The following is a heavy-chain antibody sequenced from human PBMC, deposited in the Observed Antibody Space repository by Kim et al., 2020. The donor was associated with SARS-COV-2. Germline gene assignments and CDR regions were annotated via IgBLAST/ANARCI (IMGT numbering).Heavy chain of an antibody. Sequence: STDYPDSGKGRFTISRDNSKNTLYLQMNSLRAGDTAVYYCARESSRGFDPWGQGTLVTVSS. V-gene: IGHV3-53*01. CDR2: ST. J-gene: IGHJ5*02. CDR3: ARESSRGFDP. D-gene: IGHD6-13*01.